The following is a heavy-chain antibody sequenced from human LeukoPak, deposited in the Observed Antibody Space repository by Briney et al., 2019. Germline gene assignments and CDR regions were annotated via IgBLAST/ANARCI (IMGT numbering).Heavy chain of an antibody. CDR1: GFTFSSYW. J-gene: IGHJ6*03. V-gene: IGHV3-7*01. D-gene: IGHD4-11*01. CDR2: IKQDGSEE. Sequence: GGSLRLSCAASGFTFSSYWMSWVRQAPGKGLEWVANIKQDGSEEYYVDSVKGRFTISRDNAKNSLYLQMNSLRAEDTAVYYCARDPVQMTTVTTVSYYYMDVWGKGTTVTVSS. CDR3: ARDPVQMTTVTTVSYYYMDV.